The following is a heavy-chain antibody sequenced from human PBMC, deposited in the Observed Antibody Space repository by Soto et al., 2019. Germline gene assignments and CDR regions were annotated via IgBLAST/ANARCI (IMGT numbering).Heavy chain of an antibody. V-gene: IGHV4-39*01. Sequence: SETLSLTCTVSGGSIGSSNYFWGWILQSPGTGLEWLGTIYSSGSTYYNPSLKSRITMSLDTSKNQFSLNLGSVTAADTAVYYCTRRRFGVRGVTTMEVWGPGTTVTVSS. CDR3: TRRRFGVRGVTTMEV. J-gene: IGHJ6*02. D-gene: IGHD3-10*01. CDR1: GGSIGSSNYF. CDR2: IYSSGST.